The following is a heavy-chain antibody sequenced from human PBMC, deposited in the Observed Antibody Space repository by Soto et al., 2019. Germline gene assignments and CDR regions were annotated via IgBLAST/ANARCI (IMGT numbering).Heavy chain of an antibody. V-gene: IGHV3-23*01. CDR1: GFTFSSYA. D-gene: IGHD3-22*01. CDR3: AKEGDSSGYYLYGMDV. CDR2: ISGSGGST. Sequence: PGGSLRLSCAASGFTFSSYAMSWVRQAPGKGLEWVSAISGSGGSTYYADSVKGRFTISRDNSKNTLYLQMNSLRAEDTAVYYFAKEGDSSGYYLYGMDVWGQGTRVTVSS. J-gene: IGHJ6*02.